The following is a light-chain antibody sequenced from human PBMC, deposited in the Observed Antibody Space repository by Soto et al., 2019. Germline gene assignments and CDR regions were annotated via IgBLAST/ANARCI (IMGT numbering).Light chain of an antibody. Sequence: EIVLTQSPGTLSLSPGERATLSCRASQSVSSSYLAWYQQKPGQAPRLLIYDASNRATGIPARFSGSGSGTDFTLTISSLEPEDFAFYYCQQRSNWPPITFGQGTRLEIK. CDR3: QQRSNWPPIT. J-gene: IGKJ5*01. CDR2: DAS. CDR1: QSVSSSY. V-gene: IGKV3D-20*02.